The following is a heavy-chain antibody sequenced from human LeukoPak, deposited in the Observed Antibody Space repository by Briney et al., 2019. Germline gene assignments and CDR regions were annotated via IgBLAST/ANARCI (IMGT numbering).Heavy chain of an antibody. D-gene: IGHD1-14*01. CDR3: AREVDRVRKSWFDP. Sequence: PSETLSLTCTVSGGSISSSSYYWGWIRQPPGKGLEWIGSIYYTGSTYYNPSLKSRVTISGDTPKNQFSLNLSSVTAADTAVYYCAREVDRVRKSWFDPWGQGTLVTVSS. CDR2: IYYTGST. CDR1: GGSISSSSYY. J-gene: IGHJ5*02. V-gene: IGHV4-39*02.